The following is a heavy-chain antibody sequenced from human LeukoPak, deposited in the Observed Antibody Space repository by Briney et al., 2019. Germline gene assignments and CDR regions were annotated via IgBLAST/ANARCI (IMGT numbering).Heavy chain of an antibody. Sequence: SETLSLTCAVYGGSFSGYYWSWIRQPPGKGLEWIGEINHSGSTNYNPSLKSRVTISVDTSKNQFSLKLSSVTAADTAVYYCAREGGAYDSSGYNIGDYFDYWGQGTLVTVSS. J-gene: IGHJ4*02. CDR1: GGSFSGYY. CDR2: INHSGST. V-gene: IGHV4-34*01. CDR3: AREGGAYDSSGYNIGDYFDY. D-gene: IGHD3-22*01.